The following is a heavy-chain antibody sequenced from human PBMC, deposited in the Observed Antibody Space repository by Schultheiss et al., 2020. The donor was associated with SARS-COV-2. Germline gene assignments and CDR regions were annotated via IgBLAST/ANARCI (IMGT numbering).Heavy chain of an antibody. CDR2: INHSGST. CDR1: GGSISSSSYY. D-gene: IGHD2-2*01. Sequence: SQTLSLTCTVSGGSISSSSYYWGWIRQPPGKGLEWIGEINHSGSTNYNPSLKSRVTISVDTSKNQFSLKLSSVTAADTAVYYCARGSATLPYYYYYYYMDVWGKGTTVTVSS. V-gene: IGHV4-39*07. J-gene: IGHJ6*03. CDR3: ARGSATLPYYYYYYYMDV.